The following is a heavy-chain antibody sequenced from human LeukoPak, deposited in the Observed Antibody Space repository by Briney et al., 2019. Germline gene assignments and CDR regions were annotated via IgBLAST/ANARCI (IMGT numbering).Heavy chain of an antibody. J-gene: IGHJ4*02. CDR3: AKDGRITIFGVVQYYFDY. CDR2: ISDRGGST. CDR1: GFTFSSYA. Sequence: PGGSLRLSCAASGFTFSSYAMSWVRQAPGKGLEWVSGISDRGGSTYYADSVKGRFTISRDNSKNTLYLQMNSLRAEDTAVYYCAKDGRITIFGVVQYYFDYWGQGPLVTVSS. V-gene: IGHV3-23*01. D-gene: IGHD3-3*01.